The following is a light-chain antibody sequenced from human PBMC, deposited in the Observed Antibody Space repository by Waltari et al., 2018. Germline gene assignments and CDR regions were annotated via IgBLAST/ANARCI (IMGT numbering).Light chain of an antibody. CDR1: QDISNY. J-gene: IGKJ3*01. CDR3: QRYDNLPMFA. V-gene: IGKV1-33*01. CDR2: DAS. Sequence: IQLTQSPSSLSASVGDRVTITCRASQDISNYLNWYQQKPGEAPKLLIHDASSLETGVPSRFSGSQSGTYFTLTISSLQPEDIATYYCQRYDNLPMFAFGPGTKVDIK.